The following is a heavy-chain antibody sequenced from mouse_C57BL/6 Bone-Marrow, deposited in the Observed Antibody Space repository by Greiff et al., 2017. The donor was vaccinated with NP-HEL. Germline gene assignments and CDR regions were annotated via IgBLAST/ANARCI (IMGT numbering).Heavy chain of an antibody. J-gene: IGHJ3*01. CDR2: IYPGSGNT. V-gene: IGHV1-66*01. D-gene: IGHD2-5*01. CDR1: GYSFTSYY. CDR3: ANDYSNYRFAY. Sequence: QVQLQQSGPELVKPGASVKISCKASGYSFTSYYIHWVKQRPGQGLEWIGWIYPGSGNTKYNEKFKGKATLTADTSSSTAYMQLSSLTSEDSAVYYCANDYSNYRFAYWGQGTLVTVSA.